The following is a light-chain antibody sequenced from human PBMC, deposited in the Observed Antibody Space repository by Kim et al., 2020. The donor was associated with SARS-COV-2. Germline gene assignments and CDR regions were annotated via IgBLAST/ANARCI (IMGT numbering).Light chain of an antibody. CDR3: QQYYSYPQT. J-gene: IGKJ1*01. V-gene: IGKV4-1*01. CDR2: WAS. CDR1: QSVLYSSNNKNY. Sequence: DIVMTQSPDSLAVSLGERATFNCKSSQSVLYSSNNKNYLAWYQQKPGQPPKLLIYWASTRESGVPDRFSGSGSETDFTLTISSLQAEDVALYYCQQYYSYPQTFGQGTKVDIK.